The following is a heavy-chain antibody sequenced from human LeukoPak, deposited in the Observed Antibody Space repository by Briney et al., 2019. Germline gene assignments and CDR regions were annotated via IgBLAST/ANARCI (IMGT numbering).Heavy chain of an antibody. V-gene: IGHV1-69*13. J-gene: IGHJ5*02. CDR1: GGTFSSYA. CDR3: AREGRKGSWVNWFDP. CDR2: IIPIFGTA. D-gene: IGHD6-13*01. Sequence: SVKVSCKASGGTFSSYAISWVRRAPGQGLEWMGGIIPIFGTANYAQKFQGRVTITADESTSTAYMELSSLRSEDTAVYYCAREGRKGSWVNWFDPWGQGTLVTVSS.